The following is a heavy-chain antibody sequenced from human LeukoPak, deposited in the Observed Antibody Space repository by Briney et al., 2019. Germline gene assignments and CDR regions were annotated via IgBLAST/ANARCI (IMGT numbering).Heavy chain of an antibody. CDR2: IYYSGST. D-gene: IGHD1-26*01. Sequence: SWIRQPPGKGLEWIGYIYYSGSTYYNPSLKSRVTISVDTSKNQFSLKLSSVTAADTAVYYCARGRSGSYLDYWGQGTLVTVSS. V-gene: IGHV4-30-4*08. J-gene: IGHJ4*02. CDR3: ARGRSGSYLDY.